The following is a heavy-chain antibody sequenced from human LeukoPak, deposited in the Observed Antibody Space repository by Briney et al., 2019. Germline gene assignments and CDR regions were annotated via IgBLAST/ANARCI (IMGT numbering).Heavy chain of an antibody. Sequence: SETLSLTCTVSGYSISSGYYWGWIRQPPGKGLEWIGSIYHSGSTYYNPSLKSRVTISVDTSKNQFSLKLSSVTAADTAVYYCASGILYGDYLRYWGQGTLVTVCS. D-gene: IGHD4-17*01. CDR2: IYHSGST. J-gene: IGHJ4*02. V-gene: IGHV4-38-2*02. CDR3: ASGILYGDYLRY. CDR1: GYSISSGYY.